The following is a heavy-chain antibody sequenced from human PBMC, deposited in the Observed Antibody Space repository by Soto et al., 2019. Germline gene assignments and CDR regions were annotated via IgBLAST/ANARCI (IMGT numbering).Heavy chain of an antibody. CDR1: GFTFSSYG. CDR2: ISYDGSNK. J-gene: IGHJ6*02. Sequence: QVQLVESGGGVVQPGRSLRLSCAASGFTFSSYGMHWVRQAPGKGLEWVAVISYDGSNKYYADSVKGRFTISRDNSKNTLYLQMNSLRAEDTAVYYCAQRGIRWLLYGMDVWGQGTTVTVSS. CDR3: AQRGIRWLLYGMDV. V-gene: IGHV3-30*03. D-gene: IGHD5-12*01.